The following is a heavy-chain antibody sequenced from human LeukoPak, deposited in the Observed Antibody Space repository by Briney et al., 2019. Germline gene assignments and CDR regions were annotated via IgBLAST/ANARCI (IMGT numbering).Heavy chain of an antibody. CDR1: GGTFSSYA. J-gene: IGHJ5*02. CDR2: IIPIFGTA. Sequence: EASVKVSCKASGGTFSSYAISWVRQAPGQGLEWMGGIIPIFGTANYAQKFQGRVTITADESTSTAYMELSSLRSEDTAVYYCARDAPRYSNYGDSWFDPWGQGTLVTVSS. V-gene: IGHV1-69*13. D-gene: IGHD4-11*01. CDR3: ARDAPRYSNYGDSWFDP.